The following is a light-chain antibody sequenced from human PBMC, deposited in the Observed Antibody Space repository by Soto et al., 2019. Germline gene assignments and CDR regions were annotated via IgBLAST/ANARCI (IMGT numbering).Light chain of an antibody. CDR1: SSDVGGYNY. CDR3: SSYAGTAYV. CDR2: EVT. V-gene: IGLV2-8*01. Sequence: QSALTQPPSASESPGQSVTISCTGTSSDVGGYNYVSWYQQHPGKAPKLMIYEVTKRPSGVPDRFSGSKSGNTASLTVSGLQAEDEADYYCSSYAGTAYVVGTGTRSPS. J-gene: IGLJ1*01.